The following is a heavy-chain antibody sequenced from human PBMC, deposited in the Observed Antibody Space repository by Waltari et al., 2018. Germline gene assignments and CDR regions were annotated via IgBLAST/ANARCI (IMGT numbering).Heavy chain of an antibody. J-gene: IGHJ4*02. CDR3: ARQGVGTRGGSGSRL. CDR2: IYHSGST. D-gene: IGHD3-10*01. CDR1: GYSISSGYY. V-gene: IGHV4-38-2*01. Sequence: QVQLQESGPGLVKPSETLSLTCAVSGYSISSGYYWGWIRQPPGKGLEWIGSIYHSGSTHSNPSLKSRVTISVDTSKNQFSLKLSSVTAADTAVYYCARQGVGTRGGSGSRLWGQGTLVTVSS.